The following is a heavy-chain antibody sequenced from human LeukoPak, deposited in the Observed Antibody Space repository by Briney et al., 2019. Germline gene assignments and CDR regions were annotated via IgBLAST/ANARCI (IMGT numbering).Heavy chain of an antibody. CDR2: INSDGSST. D-gene: IGHD3-9*01. CDR1: GFTFTNAW. J-gene: IGHJ3*02. Sequence: GGSLRLSCAASGFTFTNAWMHWVRQAPGKGLVWVSRINSDGSSTSYADSVKGRFTISRDNAKNTLYLQMNSLRAEDTAVYYCARDLEYYDILTGYYRDAFDIWGQGTMVTVSS. V-gene: IGHV3-74*01. CDR3: ARDLEYYDILTGYYRDAFDI.